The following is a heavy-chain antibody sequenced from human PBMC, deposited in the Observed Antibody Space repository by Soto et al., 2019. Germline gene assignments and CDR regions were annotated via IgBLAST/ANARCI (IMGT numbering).Heavy chain of an antibody. CDR1: GASLAGYY. D-gene: IGHD1-1*01. Sequence: SETLSLTCHVSGASLAGYYWRWLRQPPGKGLEWIGRIYATGSTDYNPSLKSRLTMSVDMSKKQFSLTLRSVTAADTAMYYCVRDGTKNLRDWFDPWGQGILVT. V-gene: IGHV4-4*07. CDR3: VRDGTKNLRDWFDP. CDR2: IYATGST. J-gene: IGHJ5*02.